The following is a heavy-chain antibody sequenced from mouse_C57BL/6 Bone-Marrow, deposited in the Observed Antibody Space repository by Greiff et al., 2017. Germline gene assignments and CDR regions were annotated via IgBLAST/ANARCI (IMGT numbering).Heavy chain of an antibody. J-gene: IGHJ3*01. CDR1: GFTFSSYG. V-gene: IGHV5-6*01. Sequence: EVKLQESGGDLVKPGGSLKLSCAASGFTFSSYGMSWVRQTPDKRLEWVATISSGGSYTYYPDSVKGRFTISRDNAKNTLYLQMSSLKSEDTAMYYCASPGFAWFAYWGQGTLVTVSA. CDR2: ISSGGSYT. CDR3: ASPGFAWFAY.